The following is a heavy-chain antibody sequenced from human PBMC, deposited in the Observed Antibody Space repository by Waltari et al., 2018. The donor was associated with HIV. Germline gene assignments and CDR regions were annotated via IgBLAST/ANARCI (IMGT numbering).Heavy chain of an antibody. CDR3: VTDAVAVPLDTAY. J-gene: IGHJ4*02. Sequence: EVHLVESGGGLVKPGGSFRVSCTVSGFPFINAWMSWVRQAPGKGLEWLGRIKSKNDGGTIDYAAPVKDRFTILRDDSKHTLYLEMSSLKIEDTGIYYCVTDAVAVPLDTAYWGQGTLVTVSS. V-gene: IGHV3-15*01. CDR1: GFPFINAW. CDR2: IKSKNDGGTI. D-gene: IGHD2-21*01.